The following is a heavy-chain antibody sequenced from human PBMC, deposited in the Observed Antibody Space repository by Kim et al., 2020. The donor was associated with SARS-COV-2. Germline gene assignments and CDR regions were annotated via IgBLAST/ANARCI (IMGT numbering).Heavy chain of an antibody. J-gene: IGHJ4*02. CDR3: ARGITMVRGVII. D-gene: IGHD3-10*01. Sequence: NYAQKFQGRVTITADESTSTAYMELSSLGSEDTAVYYCARGITMVRGVIIWGQGTLVTVSS. V-gene: IGHV1-69*01.